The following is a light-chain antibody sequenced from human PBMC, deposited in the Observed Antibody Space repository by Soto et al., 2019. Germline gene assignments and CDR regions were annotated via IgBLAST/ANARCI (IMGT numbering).Light chain of an antibody. CDR3: SSYTRSSTRGV. CDR1: SSDVGGYNY. V-gene: IGLV2-14*01. J-gene: IGLJ3*02. Sequence: QSVLTQPASVSGSPGQSITISCTGTSSDVGGYNYVSWYQQHPGKAPKLMIYDVSNRPSGVSNRFSGSKSGNTASLTISGLQPEDEADYYCSSYTRSSTRGVFGGGTKLTVL. CDR2: DVS.